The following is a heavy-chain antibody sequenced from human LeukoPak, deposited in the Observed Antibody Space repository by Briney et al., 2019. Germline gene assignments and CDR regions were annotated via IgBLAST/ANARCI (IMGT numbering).Heavy chain of an antibody. V-gene: IGHV3-64*01. CDR3: ARVGNVDAFDI. D-gene: IGHD3-10*01. CDR2: ISSKGGST. CDR1: GFTFSSYA. Sequence: PGGSLRLSCAASGFTFSSYAMHWVRQAPGKGLEYVSAISSKGGSTYYANSVKGRFTISRDNSKNTLYLQMGSLRAEDMAVYYCARVGNVDAFDIWGQGTMVTVPS. J-gene: IGHJ3*02.